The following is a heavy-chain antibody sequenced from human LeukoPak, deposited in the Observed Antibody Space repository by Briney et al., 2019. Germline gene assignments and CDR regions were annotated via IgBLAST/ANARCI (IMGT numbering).Heavy chain of an antibody. V-gene: IGHV3-7*03. CDR2: IKQDGSEK. Sequence: QPGGSLRLSCAASGFTFSSYWMSWVRQAPGKGLEWVANIKQDGSEKYYVDSVKGRFTISRDNAKNSLYLQMNSLRAEDTAVYCCAKSWLRQFLFDYWGQGTLVTVSS. J-gene: IGHJ4*02. CDR3: AKSWLRQFLFDY. D-gene: IGHD5-12*01. CDR1: GFTFSSYW.